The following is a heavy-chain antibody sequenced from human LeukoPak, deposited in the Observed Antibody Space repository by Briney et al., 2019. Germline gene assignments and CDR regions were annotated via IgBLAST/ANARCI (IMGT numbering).Heavy chain of an antibody. D-gene: IGHD4-17*01. V-gene: IGHV3-11*03. CDR3: ARGVTTTYY. CDR1: GFTFSDYY. CDR2: ISSSSSHT. J-gene: IGHJ4*02. Sequence: KTGGSLRLSCAASGFTFSDYYMSWIRQAPGKGLEWVSYISSSSSHTNYADSVKGRFTISRDNAKNSLYLQMNSLRAEDTAVYYCARGVTTTYYWGQGTLVTVSS.